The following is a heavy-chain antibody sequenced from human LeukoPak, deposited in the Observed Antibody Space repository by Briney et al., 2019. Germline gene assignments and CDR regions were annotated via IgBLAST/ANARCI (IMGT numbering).Heavy chain of an antibody. CDR2: ISGSGGST. CDR1: GFTFSSYA. CDR3: AKSPEPVYCSGGSCYADFDY. J-gene: IGHJ4*02. D-gene: IGHD2-15*01. Sequence: PGGSLRLSCAASGFTFSSYAMSWVRQAPGKGLEWVSAISGSGGSTYYADSVKGRFTISRDNSKNTLYLQMNSLRAEDTAVYYCAKSPEPVYCSGGSCYADFDYWGQGTLVTVSS. V-gene: IGHV3-23*01.